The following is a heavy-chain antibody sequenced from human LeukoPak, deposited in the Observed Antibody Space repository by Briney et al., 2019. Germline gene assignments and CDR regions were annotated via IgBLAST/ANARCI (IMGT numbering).Heavy chain of an antibody. V-gene: IGHV5-51*01. D-gene: IGHD3-10*01. CDR3: ARRYYYGSGSHTGGYDY. Sequence: GESLKISCKGSGYSFTSYLIGWVRQMPGKGLEGMGIIYPGDSDTRYSPSFQGQVTISADKSISTAYLQWSSLKASDTAMYYCARRYYYGSGSHTGGYDYWGQGTLVTVSS. CDR2: IYPGDSDT. CDR1: GYSFTSYL. J-gene: IGHJ4*02.